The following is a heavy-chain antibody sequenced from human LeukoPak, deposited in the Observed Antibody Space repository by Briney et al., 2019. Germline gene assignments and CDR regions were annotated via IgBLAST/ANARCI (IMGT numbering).Heavy chain of an antibody. J-gene: IGHJ6*03. V-gene: IGHV4-34*01. CDR3: LGAYPTKYYYHMDV. CDR1: GGSFSGYY. D-gene: IGHD5-18*01. Sequence: PSETLSLTCAVNGGSFSGYYWSWIRQPPGKGLEWIGEINHSGSTNYNPSLKSRVTITAADTAVYFCARVGYSYVINDWSRTGLGAYPTKYYYHMDVWGKGTTVTVSS. CDR2: INHSGST.